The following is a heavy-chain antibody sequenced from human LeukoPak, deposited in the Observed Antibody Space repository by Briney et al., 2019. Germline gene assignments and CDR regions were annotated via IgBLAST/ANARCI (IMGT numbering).Heavy chain of an antibody. D-gene: IGHD3-10*02. Sequence: GGSLRLSCAASGFTFSSYEMNWVRQAPGKGLEWVSYTSSSGSTICYADSVKGRFTIPRDNAKNSLYLQMNSLRAEDTAVYYCAELGITMIGGVWGKGTTVTISS. V-gene: IGHV3-48*03. J-gene: IGHJ6*04. CDR3: AELGITMIGGV. CDR1: GFTFSSYE. CDR2: TSSSGSTI.